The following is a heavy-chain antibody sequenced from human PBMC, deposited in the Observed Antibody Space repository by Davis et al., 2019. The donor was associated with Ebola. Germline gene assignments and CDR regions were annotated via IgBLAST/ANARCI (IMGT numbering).Heavy chain of an antibody. CDR1: GGSVSSGSYY. CDR3: ARVLTMIVVVTNWYFDL. J-gene: IGHJ2*01. Sequence: PSETLSLTCTVSGGSVSSGSYYWSWIRQPPGKGLEWIGYIYYSGSTNYNPSLKSRVTISVDTSKNQFSLKLSSVTAADTAVYYCARVLTMIVVVTNWYFDLWGRGTLVTVSS. V-gene: IGHV4-61*01. D-gene: IGHD3-22*01. CDR2: IYYSGST.